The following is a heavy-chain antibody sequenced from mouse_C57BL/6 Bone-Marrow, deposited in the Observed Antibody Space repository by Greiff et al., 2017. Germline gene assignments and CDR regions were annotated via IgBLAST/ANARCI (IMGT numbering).Heavy chain of an antibody. D-gene: IGHD2-3*01. CDR2: INPGSGNT. V-gene: IGHV1-76*01. CDR1: GYTFTDYY. J-gene: IGHJ2*01. Sequence: VQLQQSGAEVVRPGASVKLSCKASGYTFTDYYINWVKQRPGQGLEWIARINPGSGNTYYNEKFKGKATLTAEKSSNTAYMQLSSLTSEDSAVYCCAGDDGYFFEDWGQGTTLTVSS. CDR3: AGDDGYFFED.